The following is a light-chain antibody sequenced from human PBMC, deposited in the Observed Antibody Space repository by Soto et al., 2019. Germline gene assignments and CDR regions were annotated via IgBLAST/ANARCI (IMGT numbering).Light chain of an antibody. CDR3: QQYYSTIT. CDR1: QTGLYSSNNKNY. J-gene: IGKJ5*01. V-gene: IGKV4-1*01. Sequence: DIVLTQSPDSLAVSLGARATINCKSSQTGLYSSNNKNYLAWYQQRPGQPPKLLIYWASTRESGVPDRFSGSGSGTDFTLTISSLQAEDVAVYYCQQYYSTITFGQGTRLEI. CDR2: WAS.